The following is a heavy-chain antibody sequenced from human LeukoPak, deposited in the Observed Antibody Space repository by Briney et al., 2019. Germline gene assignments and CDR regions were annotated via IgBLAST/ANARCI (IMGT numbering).Heavy chain of an antibody. CDR3: ALYYYDSSGYYPRPDNWFDP. Sequence: GASVKVSCKASGYSFISYGISWVRQAPGQGLEWMGWISAYNGNTNYAQKLQGRVTMTTDTSTSTAYMELRSLRSDDTAVYYCALYYYDSSGYYPRPDNWFDPWGQGTLVTVSS. CDR1: GYSFISYG. V-gene: IGHV1-18*01. CDR2: ISAYNGNT. D-gene: IGHD3-22*01. J-gene: IGHJ5*02.